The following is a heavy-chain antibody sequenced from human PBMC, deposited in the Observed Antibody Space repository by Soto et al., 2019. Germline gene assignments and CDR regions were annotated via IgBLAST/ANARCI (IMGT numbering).Heavy chain of an antibody. V-gene: IGHV4-59*01. CDR2: IYYSGST. CDR1: ACSISSYY. CDR3: ARAGAATLSDY. J-gene: IGHJ4*02. Sequence: SETLSFTCTVCACSISSYYSSWIRQPPGKGLEWIGHIYYSGSTNYNPSLKSRVTISVDTSKNQFSLKLSSVTAADTAMYYCARAGAATLSDYWGQGTLVTVSS. D-gene: IGHD2-15*01.